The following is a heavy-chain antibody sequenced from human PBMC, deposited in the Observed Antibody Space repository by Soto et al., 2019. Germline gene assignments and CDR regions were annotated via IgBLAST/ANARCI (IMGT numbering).Heavy chain of an antibody. J-gene: IGHJ4*02. CDR3: ARGRRSGYDILTGYLTREYYFDY. CDR1: DRSFSGYY. Sequence: SETLSLTCAVYDRSFSGYYWSWIRQPPGKGLEWIGEVNHSGATNYNPSLKSRVAMSVDTSKNQFSLKLSSVTAADTAVYYCARGRRSGYDILTGYLTREYYFDYWGQGTLVTVSS. D-gene: IGHD3-9*01. CDR2: VNHSGAT. V-gene: IGHV4-34*01.